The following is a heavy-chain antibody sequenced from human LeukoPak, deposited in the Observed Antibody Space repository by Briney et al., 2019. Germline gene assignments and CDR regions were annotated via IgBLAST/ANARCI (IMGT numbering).Heavy chain of an antibody. CDR3: AKGSSGGWPYYFDC. D-gene: IGHD6-19*01. V-gene: IGHV3-23*01. CDR2: ISGSGDST. Sequence: GGSLRLSCAASAFTFSTYNMAWVRQVPGKGLEWFSAISGSGDSTYYADSVKGRFTISIDNSKNTLYLQMNSLTAEDTALYYCAKGSSGGWPYYFDCWGQGTLVTVSS. CDR1: AFTFSTYN. J-gene: IGHJ4*02.